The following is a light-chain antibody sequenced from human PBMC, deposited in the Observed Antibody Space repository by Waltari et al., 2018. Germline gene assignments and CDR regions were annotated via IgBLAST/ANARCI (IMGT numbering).Light chain of an antibody. Sequence: QSALTQPASVSGSPGQSITISCTGTSSDVGGYNYVSWYQQHPGKAPKLMIYDVSNRPSGFANLVAGSKSGNPASLTISGLQAEDEADYYCSSYTSSTPWVFGGGTKLTVL. J-gene: IGLJ3*02. CDR3: SSYTSSTPWV. CDR1: SSDVGGYNY. CDR2: DVS. V-gene: IGLV2-14*03.